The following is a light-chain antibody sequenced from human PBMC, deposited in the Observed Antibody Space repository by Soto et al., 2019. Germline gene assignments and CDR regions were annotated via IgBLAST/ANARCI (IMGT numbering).Light chain of an antibody. CDR3: CSYAGRYTYI. V-gene: IGLV2-11*01. Sequence: QSAMSQPRYVCWSAGQSVTISCAGTSSDVGGYNYVSWYQQHPGKAPKLMIYDVSKRPSGVPDRFSGSKSGNTASLTISGLQAEDEADYYCCSYAGRYTYIFGTGTKVTAL. J-gene: IGLJ1*01. CDR2: DVS. CDR1: SSDVGGYNY.